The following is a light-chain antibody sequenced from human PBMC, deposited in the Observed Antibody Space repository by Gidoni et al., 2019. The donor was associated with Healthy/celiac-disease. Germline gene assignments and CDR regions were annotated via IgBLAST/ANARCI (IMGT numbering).Light chain of an antibody. CDR2: WAS. J-gene: IGKJ4*01. Sequence: QSVLYSSNNKNYLAWYQQKPGQPPKLLIYWASTRESGVPDRFSGSGSGTDFTLTISSLQTEDVAVYYCQQYYSTPLTFXGXTKVEIK. CDR3: QQYYSTPLT. CDR1: QSVLYSSNNKNY. V-gene: IGKV4-1*01.